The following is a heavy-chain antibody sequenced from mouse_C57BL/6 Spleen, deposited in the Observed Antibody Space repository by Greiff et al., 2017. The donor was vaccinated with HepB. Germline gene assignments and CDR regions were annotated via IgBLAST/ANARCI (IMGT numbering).Heavy chain of an antibody. CDR2: IYPGDGDT. J-gene: IGHJ2*01. CDR3: ARKDYGNFDY. CDR1: GYAFSSSW. Sequence: VKVVESGPELVKPGASVKISCKASGYAFSSSWMNWVKQRPGKGLEWIGRIYPGDGDTNYNGKFKGKATLTADKSSSTAYMQLSSLTSEDSAVYFCARKDYGNFDYWGQGTTLTVSS. D-gene: IGHD2-1*01. V-gene: IGHV1-82*01.